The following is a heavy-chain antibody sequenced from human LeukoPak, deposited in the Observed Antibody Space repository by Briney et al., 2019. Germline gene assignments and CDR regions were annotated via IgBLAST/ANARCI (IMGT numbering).Heavy chain of an antibody. CDR2: ISTNGGST. D-gene: IGHD1-1*01. Sequence: GGSLRLSCAASGFTFSSYAMHWVRQAPGKGLEYVSAISTNGGSTYYANSVRGRFTISRDNSKDTLYLQMGSLRAEDMAMYYCATTHPTSLIDCWGQGTLVTVSS. J-gene: IGHJ4*02. CDR3: ATTHPTSLIDC. V-gene: IGHV3-64*01. CDR1: GFTFSSYA.